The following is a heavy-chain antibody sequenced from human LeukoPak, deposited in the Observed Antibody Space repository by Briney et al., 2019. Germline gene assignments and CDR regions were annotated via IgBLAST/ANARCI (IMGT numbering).Heavy chain of an antibody. D-gene: IGHD3-22*01. Sequence: ASVKVSCKASGYTFTGYYMHWVRQAPGQGLEWMGWINPNSGGTNYAQKFQGRVTMTRDTSISTAYMELSSLRSEDTAVYYCARIWDSSGYSQDYWGQGILVTVSS. CDR2: INPNSGGT. CDR1: GYTFTGYY. J-gene: IGHJ4*02. CDR3: ARIWDSSGYSQDY. V-gene: IGHV1-2*02.